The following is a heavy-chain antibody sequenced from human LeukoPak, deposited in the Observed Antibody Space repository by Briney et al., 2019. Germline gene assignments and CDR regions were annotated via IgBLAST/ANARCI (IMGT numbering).Heavy chain of an antibody. D-gene: IGHD3-3*01. V-gene: IGHV1-2*02. CDR1: GYTFTGYY. J-gene: IGHJ4*02. Sequence: ASVKVSCKASGYTFTGYYMHWVRQAPGQGLEWMGWINPNSGGTNYAQKFQGRVTMTRDTSISTAYMELSRLRSDDTAVYYCARTGLEVLRFLEWLPDWTPPDYWGQGTLVTVSS. CDR3: ARTGLEVLRFLEWLPDWTPPDY. CDR2: INPNSGGT.